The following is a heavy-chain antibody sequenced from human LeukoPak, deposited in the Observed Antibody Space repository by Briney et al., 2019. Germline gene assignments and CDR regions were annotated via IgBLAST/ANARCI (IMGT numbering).Heavy chain of an antibody. D-gene: IGHD6-6*01. CDR3: ARGIAARTSKYYYYYMDV. CDR2: INHSGST. J-gene: IGHJ6*03. V-gene: IGHV4-34*01. CDR1: GGSFSGYY. Sequence: PSETLSLTCAVYGGSFSGYYWSWIRQPPGKGLEWNGEINHSGSTNYNPSLKSRVTISVDTSKNQFSLKLSSVTAADTAVYYCARGIAARTSKYYYYYMDVWGKGTTVTVSS.